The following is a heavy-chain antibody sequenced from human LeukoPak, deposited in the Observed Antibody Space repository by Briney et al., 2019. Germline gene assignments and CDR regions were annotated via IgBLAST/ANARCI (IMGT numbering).Heavy chain of an antibody. V-gene: IGHV3-7*01. D-gene: IGHD1-7*01. Sequence: AGGSLRLSCAASGFTFSDYYMSWIRQAPGKGLECVANIKQDGTEKYYLDSVKGRFTISRDNAKNLLFLQMNSLRAEDTAVYYCARMNYVSTGWGAPFDYWGQGTLVTVSS. CDR3: ARMNYVSTGWGAPFDY. CDR2: IKQDGTEK. J-gene: IGHJ4*02. CDR1: GFTFSDYY.